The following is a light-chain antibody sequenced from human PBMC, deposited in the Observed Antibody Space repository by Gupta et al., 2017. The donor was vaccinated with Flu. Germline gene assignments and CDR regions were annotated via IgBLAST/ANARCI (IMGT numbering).Light chain of an antibody. Sequence: DIQMTQSPSTLSASVGDRVTITCRASQSISTWLAWYQQRPGKAPNLLIYKATTLESGVPSRFSGSGSGTEFALTISSLQPDDFATYYCQQENTSPLTFGGGTKVEI. CDR3: QQENTSPLT. V-gene: IGKV1-5*03. J-gene: IGKJ4*01. CDR1: QSISTW. CDR2: KAT.